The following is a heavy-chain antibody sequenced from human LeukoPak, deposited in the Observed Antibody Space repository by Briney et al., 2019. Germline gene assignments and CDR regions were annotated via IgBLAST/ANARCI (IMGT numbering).Heavy chain of an antibody. CDR1: GGSISSSSYY. Sequence: SETLSLTCSVSGGSISSSSYYWGWIRQPPGKGLEWIGSIYYSGSTYYNPSLKSRVTISVDTFKNQSALKLSSVTAADTAVYYCARRGSIVGATRPFDYWGQGTLVTVSS. D-gene: IGHD1-26*01. V-gene: IGHV4-39*01. CDR3: ARRGSIVGATRPFDY. CDR2: IYYSGST. J-gene: IGHJ4*02.